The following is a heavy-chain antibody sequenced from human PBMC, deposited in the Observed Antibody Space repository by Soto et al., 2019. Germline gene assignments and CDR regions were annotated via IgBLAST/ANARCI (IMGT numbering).Heavy chain of an antibody. J-gene: IGHJ1*01. CDR1: GFTFSSYS. D-gene: IGHD5-12*01. CDR2: ISSSSSTI. CDR3: ASAEYSGYDLSQYFQH. V-gene: IGHV3-48*01. Sequence: EVQLVESGGGLVQPGGSLRLSCAASGFTFSSYSMNWVRQAPGKELEWVSYISSSSSTIYYADSVKVRITISRDNAKNSLDLQMNSLRAEDTAVYYCASAEYSGYDLSQYFQHWGQGTLVTVSS.